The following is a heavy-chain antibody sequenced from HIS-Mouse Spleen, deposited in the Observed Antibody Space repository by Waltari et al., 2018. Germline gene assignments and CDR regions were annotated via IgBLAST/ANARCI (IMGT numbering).Heavy chain of an antibody. CDR3: ARDDWGNYDAFDI. V-gene: IGHV1-2*02. D-gene: IGHD1-7*01. CDR1: GYTFTGYY. J-gene: IGHJ3*02. CDR2: INPKSGGT. Sequence: QVQLVQSGAEVKKPGASVKVSCKASGYTFTGYYMHWVRQAPGQGLEWMGWINPKSGGTNEAKKFQGRVTMTRDTSISTAYMELSRLRSDDTAVYYCARDDWGNYDAFDIWGQGTMVTVSS.